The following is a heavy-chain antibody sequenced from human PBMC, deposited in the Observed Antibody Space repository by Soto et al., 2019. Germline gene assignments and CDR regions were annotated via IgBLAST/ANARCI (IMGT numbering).Heavy chain of an antibody. J-gene: IGHJ6*02. Sequence: QVQLVQSGVEVKKPGSSVRVSCKASGDTFKNSVISWVRQAPGQGLEWMGGTIPLFGTADYAQKFQGRLTITTYEATTTASMEVSRLTSEDTAVYYCVAELDFGKLSVVWGQGTTVIVSS. CDR3: VAELDFGKLSVV. CDR1: GDTFKNSV. CDR2: TIPLFGTA. V-gene: IGHV1-69*01. D-gene: IGHD3-10*01.